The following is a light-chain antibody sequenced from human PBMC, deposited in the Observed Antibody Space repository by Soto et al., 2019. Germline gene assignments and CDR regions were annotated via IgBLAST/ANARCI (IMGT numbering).Light chain of an antibody. CDR2: GVN. Sequence: QSALTQPPSASGSPGQSVTISCTGTSSDVGSYNYVSWYQQHPDKAPKLIIYGVNERPSGVPDRFSGSKSGNTASLTVSGLQAEDGADYYCTSYAGSNNPVVFGGGTKVTVL. CDR3: TSYAGSNNPVV. CDR1: SSDVGSYNY. V-gene: IGLV2-8*01. J-gene: IGLJ3*02.